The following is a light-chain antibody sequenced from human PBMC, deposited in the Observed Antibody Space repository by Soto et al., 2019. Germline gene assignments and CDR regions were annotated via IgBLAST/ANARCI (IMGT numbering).Light chain of an antibody. CDR3: CSFAGNYIYV. CDR1: SSDVGGYNY. J-gene: IGLJ1*01. CDR2: DVS. V-gene: IGLV2-11*01. Sequence: QSVLTQPRSVSGSPGQSVTISCTGTSSDVGGYNYVSWYLQHPGKAPKVMIYDVSKRPSGVPGRFSGSKSGNTASLTISGLQSEDEADYYCCSFAGNYIYVFGTGTKVTVL.